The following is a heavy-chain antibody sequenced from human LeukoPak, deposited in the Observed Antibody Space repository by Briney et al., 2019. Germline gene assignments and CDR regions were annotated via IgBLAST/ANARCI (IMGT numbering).Heavy chain of an antibody. J-gene: IGHJ4*02. CDR3: ATAYYYDSSGYYYFDY. D-gene: IGHD3-22*01. Sequence: ASVKVSCKASEYTFTSYYMHWVRQAPGQGLEWMGIINPSGGSTSYAQKFQGRVTMTRDTSTSTVYMELSSLRSEDTAVYYCATAYYYDSSGYYYFDYWGQGTLVTVSS. V-gene: IGHV1-46*01. CDR1: EYTFTSYY. CDR2: INPSGGST.